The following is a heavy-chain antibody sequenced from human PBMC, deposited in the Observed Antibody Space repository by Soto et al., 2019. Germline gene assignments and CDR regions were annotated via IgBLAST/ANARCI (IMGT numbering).Heavy chain of an antibody. CDR1: GGSISSSSYY. CDR2: IYYSGST. V-gene: IGHV4-39*01. J-gene: IGHJ6*02. D-gene: IGHD5-18*01. Sequence: SETLSLTCTVSGGSISSSSYYWGWIRQPPGKGLEWIGSIYYSGSTYYNPPLKSRVTISVDTSKNQFSLKLSSVTAADTAVYYCATEWIQLWLRGYYGMDVWGQGTTVTVSS. CDR3: ATEWIQLWLRGYYGMDV.